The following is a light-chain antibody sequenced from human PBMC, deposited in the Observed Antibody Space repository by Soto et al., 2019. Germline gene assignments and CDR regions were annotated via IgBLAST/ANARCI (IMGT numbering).Light chain of an antibody. CDR1: SSDVGSYNL. V-gene: IGLV2-23*02. Sequence: QSVLTQPASVSGSPGQSITISCTGTSSDVGSYNLVSWYQQHPGKAPKLMIYEVSKRPSGVSNRFSGSKCGNTASLTISGLQAEDEADYYCCSYAGSSTPYVFGTGTKLTVL. CDR2: EVS. J-gene: IGLJ1*01. CDR3: CSYAGSSTPYV.